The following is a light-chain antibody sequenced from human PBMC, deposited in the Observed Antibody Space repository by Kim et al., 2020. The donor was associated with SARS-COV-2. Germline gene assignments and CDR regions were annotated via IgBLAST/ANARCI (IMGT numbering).Light chain of an antibody. Sequence: ASVGHSVTITWRASQGISNYLTWFHQRPGKAPKSLIYAASSLQSGVPSRFSASGSGTDFTLTITSLQSEDSGTYYCQQYYTPPFTFGPGTKVDIK. CDR1: QGISNY. CDR2: AAS. J-gene: IGKJ3*01. CDR3: QQYYTPPFT. V-gene: IGKV1-16*01.